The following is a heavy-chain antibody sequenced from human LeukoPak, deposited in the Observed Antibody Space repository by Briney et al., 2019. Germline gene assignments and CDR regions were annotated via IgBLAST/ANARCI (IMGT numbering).Heavy chain of an antibody. V-gene: IGHV1-8*01. D-gene: IGHD4/OR15-4a*01. Sequence: GASVKVSCKASGYTFTSYDINSVRHATGQGLEWMGWMNPNSGNTGYAQKFQGRDTMTRNTSISTAYMELSSLRSEDTAVYYCARVYTPDYGDTWGQGTMVTVSS. CDR2: MNPNSGNT. CDR1: GYTFTSYD. CDR3: ARVYTPDYGDT. J-gene: IGHJ3*01.